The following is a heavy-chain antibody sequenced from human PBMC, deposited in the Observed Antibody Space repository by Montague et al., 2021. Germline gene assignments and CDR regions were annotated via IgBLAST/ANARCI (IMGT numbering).Heavy chain of an antibody. D-gene: IGHD6-13*01. CDR2: ISYDGNNK. Sequence: SLRLSCAASGFTFSSYAMHWVRQAPGKGLEWVAVISYDGNNKYYADSVKGRFTISRDNSKNTLYLQMNSLRAEDTAVYYCARDRGYNSSRSYMDLWGKGTTVTVSS. CDR3: ARDRGYNSSRSYMDL. V-gene: IGHV3-30-3*01. CDR1: GFTFSSYA. J-gene: IGHJ6*03.